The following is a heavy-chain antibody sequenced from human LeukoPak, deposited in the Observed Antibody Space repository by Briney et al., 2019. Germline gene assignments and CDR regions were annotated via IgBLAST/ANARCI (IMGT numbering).Heavy chain of an antibody. V-gene: IGHV3-30*04. Sequence: GGSLRLSCAASGFTFSSYAMHWVRQAPGKGLEWVAVISYDGSNKYYADSVKGRFTISRDNAENSLYLQMNSLRVEDTAVYYCARDRGWRLLDYWGQGTLVTVSS. CDR2: ISYDGSNK. D-gene: IGHD6-25*01. CDR1: GFTFSSYA. CDR3: ARDRGWRLLDY. J-gene: IGHJ4*02.